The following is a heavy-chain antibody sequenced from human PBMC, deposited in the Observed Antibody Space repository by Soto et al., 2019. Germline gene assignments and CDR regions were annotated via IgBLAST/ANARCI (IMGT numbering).Heavy chain of an antibody. J-gene: IGHJ5*02. V-gene: IGHV1-69*12. CDR2: IIPIFGTA. CDR3: ARDRPLIAAAGTIYWFDP. Sequence: QVQLVQSGAEVKKPGSSVKVSCKASGGTFSSYAISWVRQAPGQGLEWMGGIIPIFGTANYAQKFQGRVTITADESKRTAYMELSSRRSEDTAVYYCARDRPLIAAAGTIYWFDPGGQGTLVTVSS. D-gene: IGHD6-13*01. CDR1: GGTFSSYA.